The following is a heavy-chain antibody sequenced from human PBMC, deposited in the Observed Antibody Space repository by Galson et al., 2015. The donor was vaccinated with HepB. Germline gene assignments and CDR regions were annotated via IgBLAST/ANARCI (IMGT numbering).Heavy chain of an antibody. V-gene: IGHV3-11*01. D-gene: IGHD6-19*01. Sequence: SLRLSCAASGRRFSYYYMTWLRQAPGKGLEWISYIDSSGDAIYYADSVKGRFAISRDNAENSLYLQMNSLRAEDTAVYYCAGSTGWYRVLDYWGRGTLVTFSS. CDR2: IDSSGDAI. CDR3: AGSTGWYRVLDY. J-gene: IGHJ4*02. CDR1: GRRFSYYY.